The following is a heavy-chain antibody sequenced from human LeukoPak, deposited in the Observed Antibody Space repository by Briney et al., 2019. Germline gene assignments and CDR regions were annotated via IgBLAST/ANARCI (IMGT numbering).Heavy chain of an antibody. Sequence: PGGSLRLSCAASGFTFSSYGMSWVRQAPGKGLEWVSAISGSGGSTYYADSVKGRFTISRDNSKNTLYLQMNSLRAEDTAVYYCAKVRGPGYSSSWFGYFDYWGQGTLVTVSS. CDR2: ISGSGGST. D-gene: IGHD6-13*01. V-gene: IGHV3-23*01. CDR3: AKVRGPGYSSSWFGYFDY. CDR1: GFTFSSYG. J-gene: IGHJ4*02.